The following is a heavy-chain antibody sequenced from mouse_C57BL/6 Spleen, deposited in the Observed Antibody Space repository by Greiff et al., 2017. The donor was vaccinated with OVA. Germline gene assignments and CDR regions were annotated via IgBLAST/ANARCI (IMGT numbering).Heavy chain of an antibody. J-gene: IGHJ4*01. CDR3: ARPFYYYGSEDYYAMDY. D-gene: IGHD1-1*01. Sequence: QVQLQQPGAELVKPGASVKMSCKASGYTFTSYWITWVKQRPGQGLEWIGDIYPGSGSTNYNEKFKSKATLTVDTSSSTAYMQLSSLTSEDSAVYYCARPFYYYGSEDYYAMDYWGQGTSVTVSS. CDR2: IYPGSGST. CDR1: GYTFTSYW. V-gene: IGHV1-55*01.